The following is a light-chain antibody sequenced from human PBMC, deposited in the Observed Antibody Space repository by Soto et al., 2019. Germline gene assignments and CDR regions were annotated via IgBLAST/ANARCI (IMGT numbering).Light chain of an antibody. CDR3: QQYHRYIT. CDR2: TAS. Sequence: DIQMTQSPSTLSASVGDRVTITCRASESIDDWLAWYQQKPGKAPKLLIYTASSLQSGVPSRFSGSGSGTEFTLTISSLQPDDFATYYCQQYHRYITFGPVTRLEIK. CDR1: ESIDDW. J-gene: IGKJ5*01. V-gene: IGKV1-5*03.